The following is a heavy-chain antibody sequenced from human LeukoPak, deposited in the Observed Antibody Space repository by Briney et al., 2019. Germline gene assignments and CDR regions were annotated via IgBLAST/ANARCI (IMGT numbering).Heavy chain of an antibody. V-gene: IGHV3-30*02. J-gene: IGHJ4*02. CDR2: IRYDGSHK. D-gene: IGHD6-19*01. CDR3: AQKYSSGWYDQGFDY. Sequence: GGSLRLSCTVSGIIFSSYGMHWVRQAPGKGLEWVAFIRYDGSHKDYADSVKGRFTISRDNSKNTLYLQMNSLTAEDTAVYYCAQKYSSGWYDQGFDYWGQGTLVTVSS. CDR1: GIIFSSYG.